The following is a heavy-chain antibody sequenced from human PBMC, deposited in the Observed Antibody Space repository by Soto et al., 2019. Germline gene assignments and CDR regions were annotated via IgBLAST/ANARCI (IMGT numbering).Heavy chain of an antibody. V-gene: IGHV4-59*01. CDR1: GGSISNYY. J-gene: IGHJ4*02. Sequence: KPSETLSLTCTVSGGSISNYYWSWVRQSPGKGLEWIGYIFYIGTTSYNPSLKSRVTISLDTSRNQFSLKLRSVTAADTAVYYCVRGGGGYGNGTIDYWGQGTLVTVSS. D-gene: IGHD5-18*01. CDR3: VRGGGGYGNGTIDY. CDR2: IFYIGTT.